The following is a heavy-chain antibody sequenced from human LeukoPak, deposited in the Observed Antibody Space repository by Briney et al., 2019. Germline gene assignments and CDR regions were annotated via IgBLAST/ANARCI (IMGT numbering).Heavy chain of an antibody. Sequence: GASVKVSCKASGGTFTSYDINWVRQATGQGLEWMGWMNPNSGNTGYAQKFQGRVTMTRNTSISTAYMELSSLRSEDTAVYYCARRRTPSTLGVVVPAATIWFDPWGQGTLVTVSS. D-gene: IGHD2-2*01. CDR1: GGTFTSYD. CDR3: ARRRTPSTLGVVVPAATIWFDP. J-gene: IGHJ5*02. CDR2: MNPNSGNT. V-gene: IGHV1-8*01.